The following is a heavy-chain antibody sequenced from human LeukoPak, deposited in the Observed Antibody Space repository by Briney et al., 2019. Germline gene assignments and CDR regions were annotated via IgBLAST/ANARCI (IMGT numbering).Heavy chain of an antibody. D-gene: IGHD2-2*01. CDR3: ARAIYCSSTSCYYLPYYYGMDV. V-gene: IGHV1-3*01. CDR2: INADNGNT. CDR1: GYTFTNYA. Sequence: WASVKVSCKASGYTFTNYAMHWVRQAPGQRLEWMGWINADNGNTKYSQKFQGRVTITRDTSASTAYMELSSLRSEDTAVYCCARAIYCSSTSCYYLPYYYGMDVWGKGTTVTVSS. J-gene: IGHJ6*04.